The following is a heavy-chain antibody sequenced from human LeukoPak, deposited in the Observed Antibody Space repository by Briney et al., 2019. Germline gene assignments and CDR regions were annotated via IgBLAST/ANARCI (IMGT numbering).Heavy chain of an antibody. CDR2: INHSGST. CDR3: ARWIAARPGDY. V-gene: IGHV4-34*01. D-gene: IGHD6-6*01. J-gene: IGHJ4*02. CDR1: GGSFSGYY. Sequence: SSETLSLTCAVYGGSFSGYYWSWIRQPPGKGLEWIGEINHSGSTNYNPSLKSRVTISVDTSKNQFSLKLSSVTAADTAVYYCARWIAARPGDYWGQGTLVTVSS.